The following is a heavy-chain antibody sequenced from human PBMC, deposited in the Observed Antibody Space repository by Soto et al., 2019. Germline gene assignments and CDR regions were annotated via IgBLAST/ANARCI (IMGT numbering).Heavy chain of an antibody. Sequence: QVQLVESGGGVVQPGRSLRLSCAASGFTFSSYGMHWVRQAPGKGLEWVAVIWYDGSNKYYADSVKGRFTISRDNSKNTLYLQMNSLRAEDTAVYYCARDPYSGSWYGYYYGMDVWGQGTTVTVSS. V-gene: IGHV3-33*01. CDR3: ARDPYSGSWYGYYYGMDV. CDR2: IWYDGSNK. CDR1: GFTFSSYG. J-gene: IGHJ6*02. D-gene: IGHD6-13*01.